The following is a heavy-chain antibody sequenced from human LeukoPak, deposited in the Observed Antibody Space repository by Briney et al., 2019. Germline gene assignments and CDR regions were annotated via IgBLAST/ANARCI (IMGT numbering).Heavy chain of an antibody. CDR1: GGSISSGGYY. V-gene: IGHV4-61*02. CDR2: IYTSGST. Sequence: PSETLSLTCTVSGGSISSGGYYWSWIRQPAGKGLEWIGRIYTSGSTNYNPSLKSRVTMSVDTSKNQFSLKLSSVTAADTAVYYCARDKRTPKYYYDSSGYLGAFDIWGQGTMVTVSS. CDR3: ARDKRTPKYYYDSSGYLGAFDI. D-gene: IGHD3-22*01. J-gene: IGHJ3*02.